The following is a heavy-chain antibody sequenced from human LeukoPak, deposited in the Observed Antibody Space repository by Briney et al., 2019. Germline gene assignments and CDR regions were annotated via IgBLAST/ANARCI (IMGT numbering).Heavy chain of an antibody. CDR2: INHSGST. CDR1: GGSFSGYY. V-gene: IGHV4-34*01. CDR3: ARAQYCSSTSRYKGVGYYYYGMDV. J-gene: IGHJ6*02. D-gene: IGHD2-2*02. Sequence: SETLSLTCAVYGGSFSGYYWSWIRQPPGKGLEWIGEINHSGSTNYNPSLKSRVTISVDTSKNQFSLKLSSVTAADTAVYYCARAQYCSSTSRYKGVGYYYYGMDVWGQGTTVTVSS.